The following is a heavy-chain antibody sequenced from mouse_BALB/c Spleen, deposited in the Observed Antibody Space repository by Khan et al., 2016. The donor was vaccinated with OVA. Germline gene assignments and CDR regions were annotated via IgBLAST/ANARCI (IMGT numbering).Heavy chain of an antibody. CDR1: GYTFTNYW. Sequence: QVQLKQSGAELVRPGTSVKMSCKAAGYTFTNYWIGWVKQRPGHGLEWIGDTFPGGGYTNYNEKFKGKATLTADTSSSTAYMQLSGLTSEDSAICYCASRGAARATWDYFDYWGQGTTLTVSS. V-gene: IGHV1-63*02. D-gene: IGHD3-1*01. CDR2: TFPGGGYT. J-gene: IGHJ2*01. CDR3: ASRGAARATWDYFDY.